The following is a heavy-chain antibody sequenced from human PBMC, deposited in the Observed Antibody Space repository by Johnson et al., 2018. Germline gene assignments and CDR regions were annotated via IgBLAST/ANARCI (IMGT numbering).Heavy chain of an antibody. CDR2: ISVDGSTK. CDR3: AKDPGGYSSSSEYFQH. Sequence: QVQLVESGGGVVQPGRSLRLSCAASGFTFRSYGMHWVRQAPGTGLEWVAVISVDGSTKYSADPEKGRFTISRDNSKNTLDLQMNSLRAEDTAVDYCAKDPGGYSSSSEYFQHWGQGTLVTVCS. J-gene: IGHJ1*01. CDR1: GFTFRSYG. D-gene: IGHD6-13*01. V-gene: IGHV3-30*18.